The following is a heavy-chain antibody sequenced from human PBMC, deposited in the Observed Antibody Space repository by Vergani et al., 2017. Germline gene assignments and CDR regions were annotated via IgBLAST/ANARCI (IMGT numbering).Heavy chain of an antibody. D-gene: IGHD5-18*01. CDR3: ARGEYSYGTPFGY. J-gene: IGHJ4*02. Sequence: EVQLVESGGGLVQPGRSLRLSCAASGFTFSSYGMHWVRQAPGKGLEWVSSISSSSSYIYYADSVKGRFTISRDNAKNSLYLQMNSLRAEDTAVYYCARGEYSYGTPFGYWGQGTLVTVSS. CDR1: GFTFSSYG. CDR2: ISSSSSYI. V-gene: IGHV3-21*01.